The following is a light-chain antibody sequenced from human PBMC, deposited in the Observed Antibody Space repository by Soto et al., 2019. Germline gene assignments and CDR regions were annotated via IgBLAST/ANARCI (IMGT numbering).Light chain of an antibody. J-gene: IGKJ4*01. CDR2: TGS. CDR1: QGISNW. CDR3: QQANSFPLT. Sequence: DIQMTQSPSSVSASVGDRVSITCRASQGISNWLAWYQQKPGRAPKLLIYTGSSLQSGVPSRFSGTGSGPDFTLTISSLQPEDVATYYCQQANSFPLTFGGGTKVEIK. V-gene: IGKV1-12*01.